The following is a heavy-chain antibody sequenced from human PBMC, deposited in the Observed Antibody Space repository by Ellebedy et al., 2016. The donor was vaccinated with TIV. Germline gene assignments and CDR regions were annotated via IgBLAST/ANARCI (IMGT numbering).Heavy chain of an antibody. Sequence: SGPTLVKPTQTLTLTCTVSGFSVSSGEGGVGWIRQPPGKALEWLALVYWYDEKRYSPSLRSRLTITKDTSKNQVVLTMSDMDPVDTATYYCARINGVVIFDYWGQGTLVTVSS. CDR1: GFSVSSGEGG. V-gene: IGHV2-5*01. CDR3: ARINGVVIFDY. J-gene: IGHJ4*02. D-gene: IGHD3-3*01. CDR2: VYWYDEK.